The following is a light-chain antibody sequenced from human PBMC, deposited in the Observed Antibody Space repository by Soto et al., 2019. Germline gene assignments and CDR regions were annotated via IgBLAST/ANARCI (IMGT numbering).Light chain of an antibody. V-gene: IGLV4-69*01. J-gene: IGLJ2*01. CDR2: LNNDGSH. CDR1: RAHSLFA. CDR3: QTGGAGSI. Sequence: QLVLTQSPSASASLGASVQLTCTLSRAHSLFAIAWHQQQPDKGPRFLMKLNNDGSHTKGDGIPDRFSGPSTGAERYLTIASLQSEEEADDYWQTGGAGSIFGGGTKLTVL.